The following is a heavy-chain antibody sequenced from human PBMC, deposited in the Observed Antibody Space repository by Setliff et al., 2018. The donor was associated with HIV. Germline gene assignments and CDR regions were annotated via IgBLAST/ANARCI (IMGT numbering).Heavy chain of an antibody. CDR3: ARGRSCESDWCWLYYNYYYGMDV. CDR2: IYTSGST. Sequence: SETLSLTCTVSGGSINSRNYYWSWIRQPAGKGLEWIGHIYTSGSTNYNPSLKSRVTISVDMSKNQLSLKVTSVTAADTAIYYCARGRSCESDWCWLYYNYYYGMDVWAQGTAVTVSS. D-gene: IGHD2-8*01. CDR1: GGSINSRNYY. J-gene: IGHJ6*02. V-gene: IGHV4-61*09.